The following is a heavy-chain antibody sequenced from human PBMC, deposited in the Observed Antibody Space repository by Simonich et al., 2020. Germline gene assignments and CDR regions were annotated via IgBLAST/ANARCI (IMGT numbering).Heavy chain of an antibody. V-gene: IGHV4-34*01. D-gene: IGHD3-16*01. Sequence: QVQLQQWGAGLLKPSETLSLTCAVYGGSFSCYYWSWILQPPGKGLEWIGEINHSGSTNYNPSLKSRVTISVDTSKNQFSLKLSSVTAADTAVYYCARPLGIVWAFDIWGQGTMVTVSS. J-gene: IGHJ3*02. CDR1: GGSFSCYY. CDR2: INHSGST. CDR3: ARPLGIVWAFDI.